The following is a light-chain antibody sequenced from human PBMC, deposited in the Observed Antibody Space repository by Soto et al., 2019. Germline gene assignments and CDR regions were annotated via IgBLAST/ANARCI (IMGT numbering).Light chain of an antibody. CDR2: ATS. CDR1: QSLNTDY. J-gene: IGKJ2*01. Sequence: EIVLTQSPGTLSLSPGERATLSCRASQSLNTDYLAWYQQKPGQAPRLLIYATSTRATGIPDRFSGSASGTYITLTISILEPEDFALYYCQQYGPSPMYTFGQGTRLEIK. CDR3: QQYGPSPMYT. V-gene: IGKV3-20*01.